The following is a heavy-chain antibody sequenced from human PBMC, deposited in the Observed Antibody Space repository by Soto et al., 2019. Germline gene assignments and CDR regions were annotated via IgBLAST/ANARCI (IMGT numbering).Heavy chain of an antibody. CDR2: INPILSMS. CDR1: GGTFTFYS. J-gene: IGHJ4*02. Sequence: QVQLVQSGAEVKRPGSSVKVSCKASGGTFTFYSINWVRQAPGLGLEWMGRINPILSMSNYAQRFQGRVTMTADKATSTAYMELSSLRSEGTAIYYCASSYGSGYRAFDYWGQGALVTVSS. V-gene: IGHV1-69*02. CDR3: ASSYGSGYRAFDY. D-gene: IGHD3-10*01.